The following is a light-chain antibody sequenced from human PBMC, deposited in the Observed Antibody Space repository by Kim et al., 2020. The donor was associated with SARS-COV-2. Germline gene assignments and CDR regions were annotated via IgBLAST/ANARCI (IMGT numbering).Light chain of an antibody. CDR2: GNS. CDR1: SANIGAGYD. CDR3: QSYDSSLSGSYV. J-gene: IGLJ1*01. V-gene: IGLV1-40*01. Sequence: VHISCTGSSANIGAGYDVHWYQQLRGTAPQLLIYGNSTRPSGVPDRFSGSKSGTSASLAITGLQAEDEADYYCQSYDSSLSGSYVFGTGTKVTVL.